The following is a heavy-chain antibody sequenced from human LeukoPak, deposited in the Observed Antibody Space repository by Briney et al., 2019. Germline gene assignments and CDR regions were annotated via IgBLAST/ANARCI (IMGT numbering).Heavy chain of an antibody. CDR3: ARGGTWPVQNDC. CDR2: INHSGST. Sequence: ASETLSLTCTVYGGSFSGYFWSWIRQPPGKGLEWIGEINHSGSTNYNPSLKSRITISVDTSETQFSLKLSSVTAADTAVYYCARGGTWPVQNDCWGQGTLVTVSS. D-gene: IGHD1-1*01. V-gene: IGHV4-34*01. J-gene: IGHJ4*02. CDR1: GGSFSGYF.